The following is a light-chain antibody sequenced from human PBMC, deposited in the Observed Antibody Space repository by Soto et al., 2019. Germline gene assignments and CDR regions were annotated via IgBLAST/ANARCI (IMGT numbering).Light chain of an antibody. V-gene: IGLV2-23*01. CDR2: EGR. CDR3: SSYAGSSTYV. Sequence: QSALTQPASVSGSPGQSTTISCTGTSSDVGGYNLVSWYQQHPGKAPKLLIYEGRKRPSGVSNRSSGSKSGNTASLTISGLQAEDEADYYCSSYAGSSTYVFGTGTNVTVL. J-gene: IGLJ1*01. CDR1: SSDVGGYNL.